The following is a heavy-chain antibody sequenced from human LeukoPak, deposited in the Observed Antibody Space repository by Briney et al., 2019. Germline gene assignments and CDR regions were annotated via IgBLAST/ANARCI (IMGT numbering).Heavy chain of an antibody. V-gene: IGHV3-7*01. Sequence: PGGSLRLSCAASGFTFSGSWMNWVRQAPGKGLEWVANINPDGSQKRFVGSVMGRFAMSRDNAKNSLYLQMNSLRVEDTAVFYCAAWTDRGYNFWGQGTLVTVSS. CDR1: GFTFSGSW. CDR2: INPDGSQK. J-gene: IGHJ4*02. CDR3: AAWTDRGYNF. D-gene: IGHD5-24*01.